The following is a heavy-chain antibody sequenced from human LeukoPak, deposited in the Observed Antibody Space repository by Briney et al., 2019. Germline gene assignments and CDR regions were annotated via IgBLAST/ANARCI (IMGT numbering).Heavy chain of an antibody. Sequence: SETLSLTCAVSGGSISSGSYYWSWIRQPAGKGLEWIGRIYTSGSTNYNPSLKSRVTTSVDTSKNQFSLKLSSVTAADTAVYYCARQSIRDGYNYTFYWGQGTLVTVSS. D-gene: IGHD5-24*01. J-gene: IGHJ4*02. CDR1: GGSISSGSYY. V-gene: IGHV4-61*02. CDR3: ARQSIRDGYNYTFY. CDR2: IYTSGST.